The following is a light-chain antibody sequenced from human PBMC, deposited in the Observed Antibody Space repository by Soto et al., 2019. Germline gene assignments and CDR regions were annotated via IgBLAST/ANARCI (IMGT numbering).Light chain of an antibody. CDR1: QSVSSF. CDR2: DAS. Sequence: EIVLTQSPATLSLSPGERATLSCRASQSVSSFLAWYQQKPGQAPRLLISDASNRATGIPARFSGSGSGTDFTLTISSLEPEDFAVYYCQQRSNWPRTFGPGTKVDIK. V-gene: IGKV3-11*01. J-gene: IGKJ3*01. CDR3: QQRSNWPRT.